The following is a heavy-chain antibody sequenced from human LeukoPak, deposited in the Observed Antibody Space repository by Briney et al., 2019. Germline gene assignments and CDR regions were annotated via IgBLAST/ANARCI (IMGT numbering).Heavy chain of an antibody. Sequence: GGSLRLSCAASGITFINHAMDWVRQAPGKGLEWVAVISYDGSDTYYADSVKGRFTISRDNSKSTLYLQMNSLRVDDTAVYYCARVLCSSTSCTKYYFDYWGQGTLVTVSS. J-gene: IGHJ4*02. CDR1: GITFINHA. CDR3: ARVLCSSTSCTKYYFDY. V-gene: IGHV3-30-3*01. D-gene: IGHD2-2*01. CDR2: ISYDGSDT.